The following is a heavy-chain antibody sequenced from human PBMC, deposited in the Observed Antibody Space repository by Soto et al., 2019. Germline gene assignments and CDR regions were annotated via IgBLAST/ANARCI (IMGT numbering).Heavy chain of an antibody. CDR2: ISGSGGST. V-gene: IGHV3-23*01. CDR1: GFTFSSYA. J-gene: IGHJ4*02. Sequence: EVQLLESGGGLVQPGGSLRLSCAASGFTFSSYAMSWVRQAPGKGLEWVSAISGSGGSTYYADSVKGRFTISRDNSKNTLYLQMNSLRAEDTAVYYCASQTYYYDSSYGYWGQGTLVTVSS. CDR3: ASQTYYYDSSYGY. D-gene: IGHD3-22*01.